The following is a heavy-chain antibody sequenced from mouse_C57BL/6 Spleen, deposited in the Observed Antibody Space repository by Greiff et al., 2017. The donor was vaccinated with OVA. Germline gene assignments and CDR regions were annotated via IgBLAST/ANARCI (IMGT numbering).Heavy chain of an antibody. D-gene: IGHD1-1*01. V-gene: IGHV1-81*01. CDR3: AGITTDYAMDY. CDR2: IYPRSGNT. J-gene: IGHJ4*01. CDR1: GYTFTSYG. Sequence: VQLVESGAELARPGASVKLSCKASGYTFTSYGISWVKQRTGQGLEWIGEIYPRSGNTYYNEKFKGKATLTADKSSSTAYMELRSLTSEDSAVYFCAGITTDYAMDYWGQGTSVTVSS.